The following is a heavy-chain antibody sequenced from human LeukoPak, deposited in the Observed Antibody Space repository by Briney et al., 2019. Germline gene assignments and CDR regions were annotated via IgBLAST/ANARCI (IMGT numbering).Heavy chain of an antibody. Sequence: SGGSLRLSCAASGFTFSSYSMNWVRQAPGKGVEWVSYISSSSSTIYYADSVKGRFTISRDNAKNSLYLQMNSLRAEDTAVYYTWTYYYGSGSRLVDYWGQGTLVTVSS. CDR1: GFTFSSYS. J-gene: IGHJ4*02. V-gene: IGHV3-48*01. D-gene: IGHD3-10*01. CDR2: ISSSSSTI. CDR3: WTYYYGSGSRLVDY.